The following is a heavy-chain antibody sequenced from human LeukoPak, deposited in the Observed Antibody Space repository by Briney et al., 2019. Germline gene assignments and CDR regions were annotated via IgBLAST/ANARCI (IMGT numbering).Heavy chain of an antibody. J-gene: IGHJ4*02. CDR3: ARHGDSSSWSYFDY. CDR2: IYYSGTT. Sequence: PSETLSLTCTVSGGSLSSYYWSWIRQPPGKGLEWIGHIYYSGTTNYNPSLKNRVTISGDTSKSQFSLKLSSVTAADTAVYYCARHGDSSSWSYFDYWGQGTLVSVSS. CDR1: GGSLSSYY. V-gene: IGHV4-59*01. D-gene: IGHD6-13*01.